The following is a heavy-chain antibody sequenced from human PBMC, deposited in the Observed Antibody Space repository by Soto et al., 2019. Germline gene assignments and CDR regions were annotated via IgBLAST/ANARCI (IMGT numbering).Heavy chain of an antibody. J-gene: IGHJ4*02. CDR2: ITGSGDST. V-gene: IGHV3-23*01. CDR3: AKSLRFFVWSD. CDR1: GFTFSSFA. D-gene: IGHD3-9*01. Sequence: EVQLLESGGGLVQPGGSLRLSCAASGFTFSSFAMSWVRQAPGKGLEWVSTITGSGDSTYYADSVKGRFTISRDNSKNTLSLRMTRLRAEDTAIYCWAKSLRFFVWSDWGQGTLVTVSS.